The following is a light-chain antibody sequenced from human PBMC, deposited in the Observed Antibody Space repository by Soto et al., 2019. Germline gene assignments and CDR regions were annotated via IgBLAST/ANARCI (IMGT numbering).Light chain of an antibody. V-gene: IGLV2-14*01. J-gene: IGLJ1*01. CDR1: SSDVGGHNL. CDR3: TSYTSSSTYV. Sequence: QSALTQPASVSGSPGQSVTISCTGTSSDVGGHNLVSWYQQHPGKPPKLMIYEVSNRPSGVSNRFSGSKSGTTASLTISGLQTEDEAEYYCTSYTSSSTYVFGTGTKLTVL. CDR2: EVS.